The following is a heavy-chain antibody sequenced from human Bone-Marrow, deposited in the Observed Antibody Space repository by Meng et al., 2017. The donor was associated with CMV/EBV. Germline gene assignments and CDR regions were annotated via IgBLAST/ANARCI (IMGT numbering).Heavy chain of an antibody. CDR3: ARDRRLQWFYH. CDR1: GGSISTNSYY. D-gene: IGHD2-21*02. Sequence: GSLRLSCTVSGGSISTNSYYWGWIRQPPGKGLEWIGSIYYSGGTFYNPSLKSRVTISVDTSKNQVSLRVTSVTAADTAVYYCARDRRLQWFYHWGQGTRVTGSS. V-gene: IGHV4-39*07. CDR2: IYYSGGT. J-gene: IGHJ5*02.